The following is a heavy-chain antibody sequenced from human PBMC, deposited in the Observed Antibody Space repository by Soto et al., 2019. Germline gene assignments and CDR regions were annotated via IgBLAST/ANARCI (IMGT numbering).Heavy chain of an antibody. D-gene: IGHD3-3*01. CDR1: RYTFTSYG. CDR2: ISAYNGNT. J-gene: IGHJ4*02. V-gene: IGHV1-18*01. Sequence: GAPVKVSCKASRYTFTSYGISWVRQAPGQGLEWMGLISAYNGNTNYAQKLQGRVTMTTDTSTSTAYMELRSLRSDDTAVYYCARDRYVLRFLEWSPRFDYWGQGTLVTVSS. CDR3: ARDRYVLRFLEWSPRFDY.